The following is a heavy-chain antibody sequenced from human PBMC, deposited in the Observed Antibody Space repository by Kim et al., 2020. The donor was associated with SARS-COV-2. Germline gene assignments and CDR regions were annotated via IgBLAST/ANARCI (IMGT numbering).Heavy chain of an antibody. J-gene: IGHJ4*02. CDR2: YT. V-gene: IGHV3-11*03. D-gene: IGHD5-18*01. CDR3: ARQGQLWFDY. Sequence: YTNYADSVKCRFTISRDNAKTSLYLQMNSLRAEDTAVYYCARQGQLWFDYWGQGTLVTVSS.